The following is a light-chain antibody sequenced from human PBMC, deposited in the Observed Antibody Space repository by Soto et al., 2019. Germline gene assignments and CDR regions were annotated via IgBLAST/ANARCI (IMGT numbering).Light chain of an antibody. CDR2: GAS. Sequence: DIQMTQSPSSLSASVGDRVTITCQASQDIRKYLNWYQQKPGRAPKLLIYGASNLETGVPSRFNGSGYGTDCIFAISSLQPEDIATYYCQHYDHLPPFTSDTGTNVAI. V-gene: IGKV1-33*01. CDR3: QHYDHLPPFT. J-gene: IGKJ3*01. CDR1: QDIRKY.